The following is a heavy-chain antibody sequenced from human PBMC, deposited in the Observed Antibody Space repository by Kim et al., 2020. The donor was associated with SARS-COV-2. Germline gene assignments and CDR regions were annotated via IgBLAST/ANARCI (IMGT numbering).Heavy chain of an antibody. D-gene: IGHD7-27*01. J-gene: IGHJ2*01. CDR3: TRDVSGDGDWYFDL. CDR2: VKSDGTTT. CDR1: GFTLASYW. V-gene: IGHV3-74*01. Sequence: GGSLRLSCSASGFTLASYWMHWVRQAPGKGPVWVSRVKSDGTTTTYADSVQGRFTISRDNAKNTLYLQMDSLIVEDTAVYYCTRDVSGDGDWYFDLWGRGTLVTVSS.